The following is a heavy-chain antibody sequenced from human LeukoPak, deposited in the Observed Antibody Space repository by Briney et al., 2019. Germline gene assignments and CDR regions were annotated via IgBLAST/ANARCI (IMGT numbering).Heavy chain of an antibody. CDR3: ARDTTYYYDSSGYPYDAFDI. Sequence: ASVKVSCKASGYTFTGYYMHWVRQAPGQGLEWMGWINPNSGGTNYAQKFQSRVTMTRDTSISTAYMELSRLRSDDTAVYYCARDTTYYYDSSGYPYDAFDIWGQGTMVIVSS. CDR2: INPNSGGT. CDR1: GYTFTGYY. J-gene: IGHJ3*02. V-gene: IGHV1-2*02. D-gene: IGHD3-22*01.